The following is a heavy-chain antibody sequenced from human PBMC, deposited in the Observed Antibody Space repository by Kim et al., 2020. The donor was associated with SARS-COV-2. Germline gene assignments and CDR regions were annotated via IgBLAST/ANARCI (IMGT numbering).Heavy chain of an antibody. CDR3: AKPEFTMVRRYGMDV. J-gene: IGHJ6*02. Sequence: GGSLRISCAASGFTFSSYAMSWVRQAPGKGLEWVSAISGSGGSTYYADSVKGRFTISRDNSKNTLYLQMNSLRAEDTAVYYCAKPEFTMVRRYGMDVWGQGTTVAVSS. CDR2: ISGSGGST. D-gene: IGHD3-10*01. CDR1: GFTFSSYA. V-gene: IGHV3-23*01.